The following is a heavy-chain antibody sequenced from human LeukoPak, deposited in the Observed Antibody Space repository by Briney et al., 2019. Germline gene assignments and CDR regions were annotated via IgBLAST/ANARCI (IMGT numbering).Heavy chain of an antibody. CDR3: ARDSWAAAGTPYYYYYGMDV. V-gene: IGHV4-59*01. D-gene: IGHD6-13*01. CDR1: GGSISSYY. J-gene: IGHJ6*02. CDR2: IYYSGST. Sequence: PSETLSLTCTVSGGSISSYYWSWIRQPPGKGLEWIGYIYYSGSTNYNPSLKSRVTISVDTSKNQFSLKLSSVTAADTAVYYCARDSWAAAGTPYYYYYGMDVWGQGTTVTVSS.